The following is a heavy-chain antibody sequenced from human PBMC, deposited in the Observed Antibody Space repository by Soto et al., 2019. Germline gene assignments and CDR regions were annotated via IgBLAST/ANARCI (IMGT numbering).Heavy chain of an antibody. CDR1: GGSISSSNW. CDR2: IYHSGST. CDR3: ARVSGSYYYGMDV. D-gene: IGHD1-26*01. J-gene: IGHJ6*02. V-gene: IGHV4-4*02. Sequence: SETLSLTCAVSGGSISSSNWWSWVRQPPGKGLEWIGEIYHSGSTNYNPSLKSRVTISVDKSKNQFSLRLSSVTAADTAVYYCARVSGSYYYGMDVWGQGTTVTVSS.